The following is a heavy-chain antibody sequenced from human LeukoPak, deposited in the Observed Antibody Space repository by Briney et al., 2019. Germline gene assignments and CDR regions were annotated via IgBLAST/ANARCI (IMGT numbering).Heavy chain of an antibody. CDR3: ARREVKIRGVLRYFDHDP. J-gene: IGHJ5*02. V-gene: IGHV4-34*01. D-gene: IGHD3-9*01. CDR1: GGSFSGYY. CDR2: INHIGST. Sequence: SETLSLTCAVYGGSFSGYYWSWIRQPPGKGLEGIGEINHIGSTNYNPSLKSRVTISVDTSKNQFSLKLSSVTAADTAVYYCARREVKIRGVLRYFDHDPWGQGTLVTVSS.